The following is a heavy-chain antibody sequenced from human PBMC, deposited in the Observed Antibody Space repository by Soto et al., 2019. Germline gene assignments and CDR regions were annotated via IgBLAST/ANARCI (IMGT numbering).Heavy chain of an antibody. Sequence: SETLSLTCTVSGGSISSYYWSWIRQPPGKGLEWIGYIYYSGSTNYNPSLKSRVTISVDTSKNQFSLKLSSVTAADTAVYYCARGFGVVIMGVYHYYGMDVWGQGTTVTVSS. J-gene: IGHJ6*02. V-gene: IGHV4-59*08. CDR3: ARGFGVVIMGVYHYYGMDV. CDR1: GGSISSYY. D-gene: IGHD3-3*01. CDR2: IYYSGST.